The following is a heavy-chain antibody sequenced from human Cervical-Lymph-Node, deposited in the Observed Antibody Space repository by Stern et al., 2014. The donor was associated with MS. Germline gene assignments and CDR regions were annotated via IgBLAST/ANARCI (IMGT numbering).Heavy chain of an antibody. J-gene: IGHJ5*01. V-gene: IGHV2-5*09. CDR3: AHRASCPSLFCRRNRGNWFDS. D-gene: IGHD3-10*01. Sequence: QVTLKESGPTQVKPTQTLTLTCSFSGFSLSATGEGVGWLRQPPGKALEWLALLYWDGVTRSRPSSSNSLPIPKDISKNEVILTITNMDPVDTGTYYCAHRASCPSLFCRRNRGNWFDSWGQGILVTASS. CDR2: LYWDGVT. CDR1: GFSLSATGEG.